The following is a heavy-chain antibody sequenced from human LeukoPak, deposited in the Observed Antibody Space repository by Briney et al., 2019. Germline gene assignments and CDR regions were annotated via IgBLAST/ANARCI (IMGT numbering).Heavy chain of an antibody. CDR1: GFSFSGSA. CDR2: IRSQADSYAT. V-gene: IGHV3-73*01. J-gene: IGHJ5*02. Sequence: GGSLRLSCAASGFSFSGSAIHWVRQTSGKGLEWIGRIRSQADSYATAYSVSVKGRFSISRDDSKNTAYLQMNSLRAEDTAVYYCTAHLLYCNTTDCAPRGFDPWGQGTMVTVSS. D-gene: IGHD2/OR15-2a*01. CDR3: TAHLLYCNTTDCAPRGFDP.